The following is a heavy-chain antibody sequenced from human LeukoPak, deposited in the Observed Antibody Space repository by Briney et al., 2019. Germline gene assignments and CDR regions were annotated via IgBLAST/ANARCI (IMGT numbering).Heavy chain of an antibody. CDR2: IYYSGST. CDR3: ARSFHTYYYGSGFYGMDV. J-gene: IGHJ6*02. V-gene: IGHV4-59*01. Sequence: PSETLSLTCTVSGGSISSYYWSWIRQPPGKRLEWIGYIYYSGSTNYNPSLKSRVTTSVDTSKNQFSLKLSSVTAADTAVYYCARSFHTYYYGSGFYGMDVWGQGTTVTVSS. D-gene: IGHD3-10*01. CDR1: GGSISSYY.